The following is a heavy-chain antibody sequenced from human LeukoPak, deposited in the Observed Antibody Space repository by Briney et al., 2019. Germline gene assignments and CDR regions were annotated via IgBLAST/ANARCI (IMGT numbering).Heavy chain of an antibody. CDR2: INPNSGGT. J-gene: IGHJ4*02. CDR3: XXXXXXXGYXALPLDY. V-gene: IGHV1-2*02. CDR1: GYTFTGYY. Sequence: RASVKVSCKASGYTFTGYYMHWVRQAPGQGLEWVGWINPNSGGTNYAQKFQGRVTMTRDTSISTAYMELSRLRSDDTAVYYCXXXXXXXGYXALPLDYWGQGTLVTVSS.